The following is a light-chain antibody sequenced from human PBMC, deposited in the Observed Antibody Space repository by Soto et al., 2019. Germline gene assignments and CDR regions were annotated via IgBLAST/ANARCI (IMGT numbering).Light chain of an antibody. V-gene: IGKV3-15*01. J-gene: IGKJ5*01. Sequence: EIVMTQSPATLSVSPGERATLSCRAGQGVTTNFAWYQQKSGQSPRLLIYDVSIRAAGVPARFSGTGSETDFTLTASGLQSEDSVVYFCQQYSDWPFSFGQGTRLEIK. CDR3: QQYSDWPFS. CDR1: QGVTTN. CDR2: DVS.